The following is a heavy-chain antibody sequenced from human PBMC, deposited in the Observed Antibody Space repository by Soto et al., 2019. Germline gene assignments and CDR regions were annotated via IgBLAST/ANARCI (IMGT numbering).Heavy chain of an antibody. D-gene: IGHD6-13*01. CDR1: GYTFTSYG. J-gene: IGHJ5*02. CDR3: AREGYSSSWYFGGNLFDP. CDR2: ISAYNGNT. V-gene: IGHV1-18*04. Sequence: RASVKVSGKASGYTFTSYGISWVRQAPGQGLEWMGWISAYNGNTNYAQKLQGRVTMTTDTSTSTAYMELRSLRSDDTAVYYCAREGYSSSWYFGGNLFDPWGQGTLVTVSS.